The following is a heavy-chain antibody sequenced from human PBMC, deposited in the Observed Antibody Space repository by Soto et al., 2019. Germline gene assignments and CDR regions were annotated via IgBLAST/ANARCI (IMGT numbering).Heavy chain of an antibody. Sequence: ASVKVSCKASGGTFGAYAISCVRQAPGQGLEWMGGIIPTYVTQKYAQKFQGRVKVTADEFRATAYMELSSLRSEDTAVYYCVGGVTATTAGVYWGQGTQVTVSS. D-gene: IGHD1-20*01. CDR1: GGTFGAYA. J-gene: IGHJ4*02. V-gene: IGHV1-69*13. CDR3: VGGVTATTAGVY. CDR2: IIPTYVTQ.